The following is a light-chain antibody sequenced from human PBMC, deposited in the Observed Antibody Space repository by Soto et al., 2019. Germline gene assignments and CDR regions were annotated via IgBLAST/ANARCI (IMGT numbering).Light chain of an antibody. J-gene: IGKJ3*01. V-gene: IGKV3-20*01. CDR2: GAS. CDR1: QSVSSSY. CDR3: QQYGSSLFT. Sequence: EIVLTQSPGTLSLSPGERATLSCRASQSVSSSYLAWYQQKPGQAPRLLIYGASSRATAIPDRFSGSGSGTDFTLTISRRGPEDFAVYYCQQYGSSLFTFGPGTKVHI.